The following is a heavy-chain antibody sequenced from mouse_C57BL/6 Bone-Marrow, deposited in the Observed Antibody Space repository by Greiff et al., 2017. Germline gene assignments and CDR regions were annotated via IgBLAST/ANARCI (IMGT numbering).Heavy chain of an antibody. J-gene: IGHJ4*01. CDR1: GFTFSDYY. V-gene: IGHV5-12*01. Sequence: EVHLVESGGGLVQPGGSLKLSCAASGFTFSDYYMYWVRQTPEKRLEWVAYISNGGGSTYYPDTVKGRFTISRDNAKNTLYLQMSRLKSEDTAMYYCARHRTYGISYDAMDYWGQGTSVTVSS. CDR3: ARHRTYGISYDAMDY. CDR2: ISNGGGST. D-gene: IGHD1-1*01.